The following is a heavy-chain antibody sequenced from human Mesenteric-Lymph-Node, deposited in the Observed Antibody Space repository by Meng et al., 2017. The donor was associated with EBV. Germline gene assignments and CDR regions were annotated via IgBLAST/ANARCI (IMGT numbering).Heavy chain of an antibody. CDR3: AKDTAIGPSDY. CDR2: ISGSGSAI. V-gene: IGHV3-11*01. J-gene: IGHJ4*02. Sequence: QVQLVESGGGVVKPGGSLRLYCAASGFTFSVYYMRWIRQAPGKGLECVSYISGSGSAIFYADSVQGRSTISRDNARNSLYLQMSGLRAEDTAIYYCAKDTAIGPSDYWGQGTLVTVSS. D-gene: IGHD4-17*01. CDR1: GFTFSVYY.